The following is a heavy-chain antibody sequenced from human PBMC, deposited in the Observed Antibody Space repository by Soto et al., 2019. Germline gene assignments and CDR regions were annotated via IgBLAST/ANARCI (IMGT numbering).Heavy chain of an antibody. CDR2: LYYGRSA. CDR1: GDSISSYY. CDR3: ALRSMAVVPEY. D-gene: IGHD3-22*01. J-gene: IGHJ4*02. V-gene: IGHV4-59*01. Sequence: QVQLQESGPGLVKPSETLSLTCAVSGDSISSYYCMWIRQPPGKGLESIGYLYYGRSANYNPSLKGRVTVSVYTSTNQCSLTLSSMAAADTAVYYCALRSMAVVPEYWGQGTLVTVSS.